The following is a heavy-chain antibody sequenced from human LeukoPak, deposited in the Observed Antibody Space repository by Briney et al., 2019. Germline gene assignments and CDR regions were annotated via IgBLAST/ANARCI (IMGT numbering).Heavy chain of an antibody. V-gene: IGHV3-7*01. J-gene: IGHJ4*02. CDR3: ARLLGEATVFEY. Sequence: GGSLRLSCAASGFTFNGHWMSWVRQAPGKGLEWVANIKQDGSTKHYVDSVKGRFTISRDNAENSLSLQMNSLRDEDTAVYYCARLLGEATVFEYWGQGTLVTVSS. D-gene: IGHD3-16*01. CDR2: IKQDGSTK. CDR1: GFTFNGHW.